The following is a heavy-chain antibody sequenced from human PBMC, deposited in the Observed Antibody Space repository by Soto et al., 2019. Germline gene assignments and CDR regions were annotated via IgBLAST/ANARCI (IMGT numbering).Heavy chain of an antibody. D-gene: IGHD3-9*01. Sequence: PGGSLRLSCAASGFTFSSYGMHWVRQAPGKGLEWVAVIWYDGSNKYYADSVKGRFTISRDNSKNTLYLQMNSLRAEDTAVYYCATIMGYYDILTGPVWGQGTLVTVSS. V-gene: IGHV3-33*01. CDR1: GFTFSSYG. J-gene: IGHJ4*02. CDR3: ATIMGYYDILTGPV. CDR2: IWYDGSNK.